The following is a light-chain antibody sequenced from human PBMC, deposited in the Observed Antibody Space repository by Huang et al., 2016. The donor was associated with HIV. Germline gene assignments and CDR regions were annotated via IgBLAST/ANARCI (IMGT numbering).Light chain of an antibody. Sequence: EVVLTQSPATLSVSPGEKVTLSCRASQSGDTNLAWYQQKPGQPPSLLIFRASARAAGVPARFSGSGSGTDFTLTISSLQSEDFALYYCQQHSNWPPSLSYGGGTKVEIK. V-gene: IGKV3-15*01. CDR3: QQHSNWPPSLS. CDR1: QSGDTN. J-gene: IGKJ4*01. CDR2: RAS.